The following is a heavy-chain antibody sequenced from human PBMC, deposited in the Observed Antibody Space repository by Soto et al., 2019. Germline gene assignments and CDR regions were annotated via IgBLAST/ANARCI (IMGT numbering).Heavy chain of an antibody. CDR1: GGSISHYY. D-gene: IGHD2-8*01. V-gene: IGHV4-59*01. CDR2: AYYSGST. Sequence: SETLSLTCTVSGGSISHYYWSWIRQSPGKGLEWIGYAYYSGSTDYNPSLKSRVTMSVDTSKNQVSLKLNSVTTADTAVYYCARDRSTYGGGGTGEVKENWFDPWGPGTLVTVYS. CDR3: ARDRSTYGGGGTGEVKENWFDP. J-gene: IGHJ5*02.